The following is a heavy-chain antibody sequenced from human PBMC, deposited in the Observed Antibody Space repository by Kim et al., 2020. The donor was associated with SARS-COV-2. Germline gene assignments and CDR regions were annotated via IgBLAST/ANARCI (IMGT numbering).Heavy chain of an antibody. CDR1: GGSFSGYY. J-gene: IGHJ4*02. D-gene: IGHD3-22*01. CDR2: INHSGST. Sequence: SETLSLTCAVYGGSFSGYYWSWIRQPPGKGLEWIGEINHSGSTNYNPSLKSRVTISVDTSKNQFSLKLSSVTAADTAVYYCARARGGAYSSGYYYAHWGEGSLVTVSS. CDR3: ARARGGAYSSGYYYAH. V-gene: IGHV4-34*01.